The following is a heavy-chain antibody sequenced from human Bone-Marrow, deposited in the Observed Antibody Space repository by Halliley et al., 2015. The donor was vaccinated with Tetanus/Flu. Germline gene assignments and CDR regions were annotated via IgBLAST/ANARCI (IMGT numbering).Heavy chain of an antibody. J-gene: IGHJ4*02. D-gene: IGHD7-27*01. CDR1: GYSFTNYF. V-gene: IGHV5-51*03. CDR3: AVLLLTGVDF. CDR2: IYPGDSDT. Sequence: EVQLVQSGAEVKKPGESLKISCQGSGYSFTNYFTGWVRQRPGEGLEWMGLIYPGDSDTRYNSSFQGHVTISADKSINTAYLQWSSLKASDTAIYYCAVLLLTGVDFWGQGTLVTVSS.